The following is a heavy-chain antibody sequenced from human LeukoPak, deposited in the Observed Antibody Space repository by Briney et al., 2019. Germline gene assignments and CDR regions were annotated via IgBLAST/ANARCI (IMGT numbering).Heavy chain of an antibody. CDR3: ARDGIAAAGEISFDY. J-gene: IGHJ4*02. D-gene: IGHD6-13*01. CDR1: GYTFTGYY. CDR2: INPNSGGT. Sequence: EASVKVSCKASGYTFTGYYMHWVRQAPGQGLEWMGWINPNSGGTNYAQKFQGRVTMTRDTSISTAYMELSRLRSDDTAVYYCARDGIAAAGEISFDYWGQGTLVTLSS. V-gene: IGHV1-2*02.